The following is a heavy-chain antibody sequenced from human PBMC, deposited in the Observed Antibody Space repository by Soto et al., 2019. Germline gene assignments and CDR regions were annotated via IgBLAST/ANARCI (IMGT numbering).Heavy chain of an antibody. CDR2: IYKSATT. CDR1: GDSISNLDYF. V-gene: IGHV4-30-4*01. Sequence: QVQLPESGPGLVKPSQTLSLTCSVSGDSISNLDYFWAWIRQPPGQALEYIGYIYKSATTYYNPSFESRVAISVDTSKSQFSLNVTSVTAADTAVYFCARGRYCLTGRCFPNWFDSWGQGALVTVSS. J-gene: IGHJ5*01. D-gene: IGHD7-27*01. CDR3: ARGRYCLTGRCFPNWFDS.